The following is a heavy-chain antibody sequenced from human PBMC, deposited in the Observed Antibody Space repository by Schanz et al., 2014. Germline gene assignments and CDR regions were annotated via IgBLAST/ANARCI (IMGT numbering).Heavy chain of an antibody. CDR3: ARDRWLRLRSYSYSGMDV. Sequence: DVQLVESGGGLVQPGGSLRLSCAASGFTVSSNYMSWVRPAPGKGLEWVSTIYSGGNTYYADSVKGRFTISRDNSKNTLYLQMNSLRAEDTAVYYCARDRWLRLRSYSYSGMDVWGQGTTVTVSS. J-gene: IGHJ6*02. V-gene: IGHV3-66*01. CDR1: GFTVSSNY. CDR2: IYSGGNT. D-gene: IGHD5-12*01.